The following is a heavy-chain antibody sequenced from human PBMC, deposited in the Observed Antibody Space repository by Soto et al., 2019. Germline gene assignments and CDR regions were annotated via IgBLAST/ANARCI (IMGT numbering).Heavy chain of an antibody. J-gene: IGHJ6*02. Sequence: GGSLTLSCAASGFTFSSYAMHCVRQAPGKGLEGGAVISYDGSNKYYADSVKSRFTISRDTSKNTLYLQMNTLTAADTAVYYCARDRVTDGIVVALWHYYGMDVWGQGTTVTVSS. CDR2: ISYDGSNK. CDR3: ARDRVTDGIVVALWHYYGMDV. CDR1: GFTFSSYA. D-gene: IGHD3-22*01. V-gene: IGHV3-30-3*01.